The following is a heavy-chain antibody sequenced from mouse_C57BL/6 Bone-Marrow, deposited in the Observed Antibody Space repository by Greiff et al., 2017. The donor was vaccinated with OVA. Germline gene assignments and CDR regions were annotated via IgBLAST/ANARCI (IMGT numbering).Heavy chain of an antibody. J-gene: IGHJ4*01. V-gene: IGHV5-16*01. CDR2: INYDGSST. CDR3: ARGRGIYAMDY. CDR1: GFTFSDYY. Sequence: EVMLVESEGGLVQPGSSMKLSCTASGFTFSDYYMAWVRQVPEKGLEWVANINYDGSSTYYLDSLKSRFIISRDNAKNILYLQMSSLKSEDTATYYCARGRGIYAMDYWGQGTSVTVSS.